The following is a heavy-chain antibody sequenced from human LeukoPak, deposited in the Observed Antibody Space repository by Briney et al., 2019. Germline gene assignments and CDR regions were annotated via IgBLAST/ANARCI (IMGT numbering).Heavy chain of an antibody. D-gene: IGHD3-22*01. J-gene: IGHJ4*02. CDR1: GGSFSGYY. CDR2: IYYSGST. CDR3: ATRTNILYYYDSSGYYYDLPFDY. V-gene: IGHV4-34*01. Sequence: PSETLSLTCAVYGGSFSGYYWSWIRQPPGKGLEWIGSIYYSGSTYYNPSLKSRVTISVDTSKNQFSLKLSSVTAADTAVYYCATRTNILYYYDSSGYYYDLPFDYWGQGTLVTVSS.